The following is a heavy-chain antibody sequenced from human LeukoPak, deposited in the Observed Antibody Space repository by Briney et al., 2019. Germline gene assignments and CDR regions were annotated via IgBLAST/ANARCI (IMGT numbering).Heavy chain of an antibody. CDR3: ARDWGNWDFDY. D-gene: IGHD1-1*01. J-gene: IGHJ4*02. V-gene: IGHV3-21*01. CDR1: GFTVSGNY. Sequence: PGGSLRLSCAVSGFTVSGNYMSWIRQAPGKGLEWVSSISSLSNYIYYEDSVKGRFTISRDYAKNSLYLQMNSLRAEDTAVYYCARDWGNWDFDYWGQGTLVIVSS. CDR2: ISSLSNYI.